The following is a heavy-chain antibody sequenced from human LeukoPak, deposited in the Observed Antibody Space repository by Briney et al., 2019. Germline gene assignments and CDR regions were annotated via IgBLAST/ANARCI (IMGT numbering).Heavy chain of an antibody. CDR1: GFTFSSYA. CDR2: ISYDGSNK. V-gene: IGHV3-30-3*01. J-gene: IGHJ4*02. CDR3: AKEPDY. Sequence: GGSLRLSCAASGFTFSSYAMHWVRQAPGKGLEWVAVISYDGSNKYYADSVKGRFTISRDNSKNTLYLQMNSLRAEDTAVYYCAKEPDYWGQGTLVTVSS.